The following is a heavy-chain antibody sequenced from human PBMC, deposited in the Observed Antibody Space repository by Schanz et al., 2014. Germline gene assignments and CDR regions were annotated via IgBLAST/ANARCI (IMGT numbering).Heavy chain of an antibody. CDR2: INPSGGST. D-gene: IGHD4-17*01. CDR3: ARATVTVGPYHDYMDV. V-gene: IGHV1-46*01. CDR1: GYTFTSYY. Sequence: QVQLVQSGAEVKKPGASVKVSCKASGYTFTSYYMHWVRQAPGQGLEWMGIINPSGGSTSYAQKFQGRVTMTRDTSTSTVYMELSRLRSGDTAVYYCARATVTVGPYHDYMDVWGKGTTVTVSS. J-gene: IGHJ6*03.